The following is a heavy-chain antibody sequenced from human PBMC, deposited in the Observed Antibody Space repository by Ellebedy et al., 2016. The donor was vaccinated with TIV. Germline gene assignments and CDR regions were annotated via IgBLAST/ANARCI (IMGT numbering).Heavy chain of an antibody. CDR2: INPSGGST. Sequence: ASVKVSCXASGYTFTSYYMHWVRQAPGQGLEWMGIINPSGGSTSYAQKFQGRVTMTTDTSTSTAYMELRSLRSDDTAVYYCARDQAVVPAAPFDPWGQGTLVTVSS. CDR3: ARDQAVVPAAPFDP. CDR1: GYTFTSYY. V-gene: IGHV1-46*01. J-gene: IGHJ5*02. D-gene: IGHD2-2*01.